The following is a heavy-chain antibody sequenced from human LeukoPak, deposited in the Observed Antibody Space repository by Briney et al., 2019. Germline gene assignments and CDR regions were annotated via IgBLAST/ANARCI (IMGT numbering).Heavy chain of an antibody. CDR1: GFTFSSYD. CDR2: IGTAGDT. D-gene: IGHD3-22*01. CDR3: ARVMYDSSGYHLDY. Sequence: GGSLRLSCAASGFTFSSYDMHWVRQVTGKGLEWVSAIGTAGDTYYPGSVKGRFTISRENAKNSLYLQMNSLRAGDTAVYYCARVMYDSSGYHLDYWGQGTLVTVSS. V-gene: IGHV3-13*01. J-gene: IGHJ4*02.